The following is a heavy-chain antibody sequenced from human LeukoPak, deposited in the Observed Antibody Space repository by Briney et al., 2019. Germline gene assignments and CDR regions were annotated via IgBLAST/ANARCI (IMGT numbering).Heavy chain of an antibody. Sequence: ASVKVSCKASGYTFTGYYMHWVRQAPGQGLEWMGWINPNSGGTNYAQKFQGRVTMTRDTSTSTAYMELSRLRSDDTAVYYCARDKGIQLWSPLDYWGQGTLVTVSS. D-gene: IGHD5-18*01. CDR1: GYTFTGYY. CDR3: ARDKGIQLWSPLDY. CDR2: INPNSGGT. V-gene: IGHV1-2*02. J-gene: IGHJ4*02.